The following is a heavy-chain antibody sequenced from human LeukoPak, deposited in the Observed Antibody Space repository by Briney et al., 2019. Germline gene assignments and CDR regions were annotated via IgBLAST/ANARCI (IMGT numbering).Heavy chain of an antibody. D-gene: IGHD1-26*01. Sequence: SVKVSCKASGDTFSSYTISWVRQAPGQGLEWMGGIIAIFGTANYAQKFQGRVTITADKSTSTAYMELSSLRSEDTAVYYCARGGSPLYDYYYMDGWGKGTTVTVSS. CDR1: GDTFSSYT. CDR3: ARGGSPLYDYYYMDG. CDR2: IIAIFGTA. J-gene: IGHJ6*03. V-gene: IGHV1-69*06.